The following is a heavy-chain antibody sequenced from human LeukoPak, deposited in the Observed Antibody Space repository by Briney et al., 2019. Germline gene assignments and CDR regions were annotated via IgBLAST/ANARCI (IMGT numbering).Heavy chain of an antibody. J-gene: IGHJ3*02. Sequence: TSETLSLTCTVSGGSMSSYYWSWIRQPAGKGLEWIGRVYTSGNTNYNPSLKSRVTMSVDTSKNPFSLKLTTVTAADTPVYYCARGLSHSKDIWGQGTMVTVSS. CDR2: VYTSGNT. CDR3: ARGLSHSKDI. V-gene: IGHV4-4*07. CDR1: GGSMSSYY.